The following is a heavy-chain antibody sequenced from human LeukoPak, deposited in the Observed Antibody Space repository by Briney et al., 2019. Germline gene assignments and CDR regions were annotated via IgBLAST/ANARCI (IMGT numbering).Heavy chain of an antibody. CDR1: GGSISSSSYY. CDR2: IYSGST. Sequence: PSETLSLTCTVSGGSISSSSYYWGWIRQPPGKGLEWIGSIYSGSTYYNPSLKSRVTLSVDTSKNQFSLKLSSVTAADTAVYYCARLGDKGYSSTWYKTVYYFDYWGQGTLVTVSS. D-gene: IGHD6-13*01. V-gene: IGHV4-39*01. J-gene: IGHJ4*02. CDR3: ARLGDKGYSSTWYKTVYYFDY.